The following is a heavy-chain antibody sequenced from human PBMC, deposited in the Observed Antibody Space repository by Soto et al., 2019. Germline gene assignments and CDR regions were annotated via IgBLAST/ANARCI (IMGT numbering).Heavy chain of an antibody. V-gene: IGHV3-21*01. CDR1: GFTFSTYS. J-gene: IGHJ4*02. CDR3: ARGYSVEMATNFDY. CDR2: ISSSSSYI. D-gene: IGHD5-12*01. Sequence: GGSLRLSCAASGFTFSTYSMNWVRQAPGKGLEWVSSISSSSSYIYYADSVKGRFTISRDNAKNSLYLQMNSLRAEDTAVYYCARGYSVEMATNFDYWGQGTLVTVSS.